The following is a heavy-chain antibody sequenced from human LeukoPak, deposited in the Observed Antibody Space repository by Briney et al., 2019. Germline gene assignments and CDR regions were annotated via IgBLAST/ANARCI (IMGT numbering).Heavy chain of an antibody. CDR1: GGSISSYY. V-gene: IGHV4-59*08. Sequence: PSETLSLTCTVSGGSISSYYWNWMRQPPGKGLEWLVYFYYSGSTNYNPSRKSRVAISVDTSKNQLKLKLSSMTAADTAMYYCARLDSGGYGLFDIWGQRTMVTVSS. D-gene: IGHD5-12*01. CDR3: ARLDSGGYGLFDI. CDR2: FYYSGST. J-gene: IGHJ3*02.